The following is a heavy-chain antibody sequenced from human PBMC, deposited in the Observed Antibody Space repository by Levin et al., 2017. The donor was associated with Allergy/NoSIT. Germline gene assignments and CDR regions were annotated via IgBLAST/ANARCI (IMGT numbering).Heavy chain of an antibody. CDR2: INWNSGTT. V-gene: IGHV3-9*01. CDR1: FFFFSSSS. J-gene: IGHJ4*02. D-gene: IGHD5-18*01. CDR3: ARAAYSYGYGRFDY. Sequence: GGSLRLSFSSSFFFFSSSSLPFFLPSPLQGLAWVSGINWNSGTTDYGDSVKGRFTISRDNAKNSLYLEMNSLRAEDTALYYCARAAYSYGYGRFDYWGQGSLVTVSS.